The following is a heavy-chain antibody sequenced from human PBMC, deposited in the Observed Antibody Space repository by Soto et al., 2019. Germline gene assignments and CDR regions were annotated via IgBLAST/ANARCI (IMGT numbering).Heavy chain of an antibody. CDR1: GFSFSTDGVG. J-gene: IGHJ4*02. CDR2: IYWNDYI. Sequence: LKESGPTLVKPTQTLTLTCTFSGFSFSTDGVGVGWIRQPPGKALECLILIYWNDYIPYSPSLRSGVTITKDASSNQVVLTMTHLDPVDTASYYCTYRQARYIDYWGQGTLVTVSS. V-gene: IGHV2-5*01. CDR3: TYRQARYIDY.